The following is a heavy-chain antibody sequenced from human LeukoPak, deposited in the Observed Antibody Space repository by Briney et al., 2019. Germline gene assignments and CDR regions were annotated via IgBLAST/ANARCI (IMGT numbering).Heavy chain of an antibody. V-gene: IGHV4-39*01. J-gene: IGHJ5*02. CDR3: ARHGFYGWFDP. Sequence: PSETLSLTCTVSGGSISSGSYYWSWIRQPPGKGLEWIGEINHSGSTNYNPSLKSRVTISVDTSKNQFSLKLSSVTAADTAVYYCARHGFYGWFDPWGQGTLVTVSS. CDR1: GGSISSGSYY. D-gene: IGHD2/OR15-2a*01. CDR2: INHSGST.